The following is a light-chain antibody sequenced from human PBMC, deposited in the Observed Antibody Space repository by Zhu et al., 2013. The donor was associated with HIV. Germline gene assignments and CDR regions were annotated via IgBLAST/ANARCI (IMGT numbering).Light chain of an antibody. J-gene: IGKJ1*01. CDR3: QQFNNWPRT. CDR2: GAS. Sequence: EIVMTQSPATLSVSPGERVTLSCRASQTISSDFLAWYQHKPGQAPRLLIHGASARATDTPARFSGSGSGTEFTLTISSLQSEDSAVYYCQQFNNWPRTFGQGTKVEIK. CDR1: QTISSD. V-gene: IGKV3-15*01.